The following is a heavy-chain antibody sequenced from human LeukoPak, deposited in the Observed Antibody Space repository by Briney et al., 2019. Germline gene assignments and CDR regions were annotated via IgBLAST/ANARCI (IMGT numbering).Heavy chain of an antibody. CDR1: GFTFSSYG. D-gene: IGHD3-22*01. CDR3: AKELSSARGYGMDV. CDR2: IPYDGSKN. V-gene: IGHV3-30*18. J-gene: IGHJ6*02. Sequence: GGSLRLSCAASGFTFSSYGMQWVRQAPGKGLEWVAVIPYDGSKNYYGDSVKGRFTISRDNSKNTLYLQMNSLRAEDTAVYYCAKELSSARGYGMDVWGQGTTVTVSS.